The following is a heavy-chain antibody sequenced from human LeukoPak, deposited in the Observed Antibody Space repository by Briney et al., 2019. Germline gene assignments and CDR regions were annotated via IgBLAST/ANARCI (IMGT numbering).Heavy chain of an antibody. J-gene: IGHJ3*02. CDR2: IYSGGST. Sequence: PGGSLRLSCAASGFTVSSNYMSWVRQAPGKGLEWVSVIYSGGSTYYADSVKGRFTISRDNSKNTLYLQMNSLRAEDTAVYYCARDLGSSGSDAFDIWGQGTMVTVSS. CDR3: ARDLGSSGSDAFDI. D-gene: IGHD3-22*01. CDR1: GFTVSSNY. V-gene: IGHV3-53*01.